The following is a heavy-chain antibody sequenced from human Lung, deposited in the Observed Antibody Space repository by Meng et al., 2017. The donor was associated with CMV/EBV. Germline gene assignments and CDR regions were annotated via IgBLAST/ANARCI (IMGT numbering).Heavy chain of an antibody. CDR3: ARVGRNFYGMDV. CDR1: GGTFSSYT. CDR2: IIPILGIA. Sequence: SVKVSXKASGGTFSSYTISWVRQAPGQGLEWMGRIIPILGIANYAQKFQGRVTITADKSTSTAYMELSSLRSEDTAVYYCARVGRNFYGMDVWGQGTTVXVSS. D-gene: IGHD1-14*01. J-gene: IGHJ6*02. V-gene: IGHV1-69*02.